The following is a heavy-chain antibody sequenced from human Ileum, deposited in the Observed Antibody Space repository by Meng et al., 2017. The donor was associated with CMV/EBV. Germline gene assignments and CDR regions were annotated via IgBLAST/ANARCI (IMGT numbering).Heavy chain of an antibody. CDR1: SYA. CDR3: AKFQSRYDLRFLEWSRSSLDY. D-gene: IGHD3-3*01. Sequence: SYAMSWVRQAPGKGLEWVSVIYSGGSSTYYADSVKGRFTISRDNSKNTLYLQMNSLRAEDTAVYYCAKFQSRYDLRFLEWSRSSLDYWGQGTLVTVSS. V-gene: IGHV3-23*03. J-gene: IGHJ4*02. CDR2: IYSGGSST.